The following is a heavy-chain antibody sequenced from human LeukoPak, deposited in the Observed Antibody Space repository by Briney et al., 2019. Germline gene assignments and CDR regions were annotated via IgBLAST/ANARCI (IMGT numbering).Heavy chain of an antibody. Sequence: GESLKISCQGFGYSFPDYWIGWVRQMPGKGLEWMGIIYPGDSNTRYSPSFQGQVTISADKSISTSYLQWSSLKASDTAMYYCARPQINFDAFDIWGQGTMVTVSS. CDR1: GYSFPDYW. V-gene: IGHV5-51*01. J-gene: IGHJ3*02. CDR2: IYPGDSNT. CDR3: ARPQINFDAFDI.